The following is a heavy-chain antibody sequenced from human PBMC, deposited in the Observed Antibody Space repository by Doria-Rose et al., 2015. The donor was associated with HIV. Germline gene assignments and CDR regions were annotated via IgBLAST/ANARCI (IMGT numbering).Heavy chain of an antibody. CDR2: ISSTSAYI. CDR1: GLTFSSHR. D-gene: IGHD3-10*01. V-gene: IGHV3-21*01. Sequence: VQLVQSGGGLVRPGGPLRLSYATSGLTFSSHRINWVRQAPGKGLEWVSSISSTSAYINYADSVRGRFSISRDNARNSLYLQMDSLRAEDTAIYYCATGVTLDYWGQGTLVTVSS. J-gene: IGHJ4*02. CDR3: ATGVTLDY.